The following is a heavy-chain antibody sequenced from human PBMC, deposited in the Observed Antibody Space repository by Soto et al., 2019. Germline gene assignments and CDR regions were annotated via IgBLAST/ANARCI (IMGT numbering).Heavy chain of an antibody. D-gene: IGHD6-13*01. CDR3: ASGRYSSLLIDY. CDR1: GGSFSGYY. CDR2: INHSGST. J-gene: IGHJ4*02. Sequence: SETLSLTCAVYGGSFSGYYWSWIRQPPGKGLEWIGEINHSGSTNYNPSLKSRVTISVDTSKNQFSLKLSSVAAADTAVYYCASGRYSSLLIDYWGQGTLVTVSS. V-gene: IGHV4-34*01.